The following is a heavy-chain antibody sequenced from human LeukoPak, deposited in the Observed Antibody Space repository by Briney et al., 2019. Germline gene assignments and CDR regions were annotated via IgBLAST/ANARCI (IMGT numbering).Heavy chain of an antibody. CDR3: ARDSSYYPDY. V-gene: IGHV4-61*02. CDR1: GGSISSGSYY. Sequence: SETLSLTCTVSGGSISSGSYYWSWIRQPAGKGLEWIGRIYTSGSTNYNPSLKSRVTISVDTSKSQFSLKLSSVTAADTAVYYCARDSSYYPDYWGQGTLVTVSS. CDR2: IYTSGST. J-gene: IGHJ4*02.